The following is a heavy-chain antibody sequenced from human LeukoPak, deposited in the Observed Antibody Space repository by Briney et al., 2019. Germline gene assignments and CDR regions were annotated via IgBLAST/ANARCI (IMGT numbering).Heavy chain of an antibody. CDR3: ARDLSGVTGYTYGRGIDY. V-gene: IGHV3-7*01. Sequence: GGSLRLSCVASGFTFSSYAMSWVRQAPGKGLEWVANIKQDGTEKYYVDSVKGRFTISRDNAKNSLYLHMNSLRVEDTAVYYCARDLSGVTGYTYGRGIDYWGQGTLVTVSS. CDR1: GFTFSSYA. CDR2: IKQDGTEK. D-gene: IGHD5-18*01. J-gene: IGHJ4*02.